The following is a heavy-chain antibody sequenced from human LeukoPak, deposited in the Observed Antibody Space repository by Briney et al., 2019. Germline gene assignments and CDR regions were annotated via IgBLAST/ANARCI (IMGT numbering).Heavy chain of an antibody. CDR2: MSGSGSSK. V-gene: IGHV3-23*01. Sequence: GRSLRLSCAASGFTFTNYAMNRVRQAPGKGLEWVSTMSGSGSSKYIADSVKGRFAIPRDNSKNTVLLQMNSLRAEDTAVYYCARDYGLDYWGQGTLVTVSS. CDR3: ARDYGLDY. D-gene: IGHD4-17*01. J-gene: IGHJ4*02. CDR1: GFTFTNYA.